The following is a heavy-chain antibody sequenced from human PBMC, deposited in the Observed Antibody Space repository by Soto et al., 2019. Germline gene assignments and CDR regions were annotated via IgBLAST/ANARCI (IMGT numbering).Heavy chain of an antibody. D-gene: IGHD3-3*01. Sequence: KTSETLSLTCTVSGGSISSSSYYWGWIRQPPGKGLEWIGSIYYSGSTYYNPSLKSRVTISVDTSKNQFSLKLSSVTAADTAVYYCARDHVRFLEWLLYKGGFDYWGQGTLVTVSS. CDR3: ARDHVRFLEWLLYKGGFDY. CDR1: GGSISSSSYY. CDR2: IYYSGST. J-gene: IGHJ4*02. V-gene: IGHV4-39*02.